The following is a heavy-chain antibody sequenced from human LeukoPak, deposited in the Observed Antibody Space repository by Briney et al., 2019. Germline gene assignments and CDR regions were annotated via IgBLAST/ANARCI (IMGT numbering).Heavy chain of an antibody. J-gene: IGHJ6*04. CDR2: ISSSSSYT. CDR3: ARDWGRVDVLTGYYTDLGVPSYYYYGMDV. CDR1: GFTFSDYY. V-gene: IGHV3-11*06. Sequence: PGGSLRLSCAASGFTFSDYYMSWIRQAPGKGLEWVSYISSSSSYTNYADSVKGRFTISRDNAKNSLYLQMNSLRAEDTAVYYCARDWGRVDVLTGYYTDLGVPSYYYYGMDVWGKGTTVTVSS. D-gene: IGHD3-9*01.